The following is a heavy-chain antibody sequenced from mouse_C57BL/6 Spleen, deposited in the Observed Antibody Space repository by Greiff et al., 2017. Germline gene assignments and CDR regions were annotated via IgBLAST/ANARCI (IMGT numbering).Heavy chain of an antibody. V-gene: IGHV1-64*01. CDR1: GYTFTSYW. J-gene: IGHJ4*01. Sequence: VQLQQPGAELVKPGASVKLSCKASGYTFTSYWMHWVKQRPGQGLEWIGMIYPNSGSTNYNEKFKSKATLTVDKSSSTAYMQLSSLTSEDSAVYYCASPGSSWMDYWGQGTSVTVSS. CDR2: IYPNSGST. D-gene: IGHD1-1*01. CDR3: ASPGSSWMDY.